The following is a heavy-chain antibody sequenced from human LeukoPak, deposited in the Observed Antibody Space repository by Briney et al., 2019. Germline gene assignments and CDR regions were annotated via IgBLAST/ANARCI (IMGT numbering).Heavy chain of an antibody. CDR2: INPKSGDT. J-gene: IGHJ3*02. D-gene: IGHD3-10*01. CDR3: ARDVEMRFGQGGFDI. CDR1: GYTFTVYY. V-gene: IGHV1-2*04. Sequence: ASVKVSCKASGYTFTVYYIHWMRQAPGQGLEWMGWINPKSGDTNYAQKFQGWVTMTRDTSISTAYMDLTRLTSDDTAVYYCARDVEMRFGQGGFDIWGQGTMVTVSP.